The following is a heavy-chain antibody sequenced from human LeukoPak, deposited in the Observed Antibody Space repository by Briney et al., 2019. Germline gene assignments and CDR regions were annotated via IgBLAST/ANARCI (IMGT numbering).Heavy chain of an antibody. CDR3: ANELRSGSYYAFDI. CDR2: ISGSGGST. CDR1: GFTFSSYA. V-gene: IGHV3-23*01. Sequence: GGSLRLSCAASGFTFSSYAMSWVRQAPGKGLEWVSAISGSGGSTYYAGSVKGRFTISRDNSKNTLYLQMNSLRAEDTAVYYCANELRSGSYYAFDIWAKGQWSPSLQ. D-gene: IGHD1-26*01. J-gene: IGHJ3*02.